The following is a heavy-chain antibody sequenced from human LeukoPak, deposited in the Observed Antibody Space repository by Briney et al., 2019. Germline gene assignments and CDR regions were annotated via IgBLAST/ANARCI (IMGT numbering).Heavy chain of an antibody. CDR3: ARGRVACSGGSCYSLHKSRKNWFDP. V-gene: IGHV4-61*02. CDR1: GDSISSSSYY. Sequence: PSETLSLTCTVSGDSISSSSYYWNWIRQPAGKGLEWIGRLYTSGSTNYNPSLKSRVTISVDTSKNQFSLKLSSVTAADTAVYYCARGRVACSGGSCYSLHKSRKNWFDPWGQGTLVTVSS. CDR2: LYTSGST. D-gene: IGHD2-15*01. J-gene: IGHJ5*02.